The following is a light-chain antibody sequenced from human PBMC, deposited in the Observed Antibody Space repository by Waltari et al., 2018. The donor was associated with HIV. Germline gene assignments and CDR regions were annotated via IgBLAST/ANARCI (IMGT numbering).Light chain of an antibody. CDR2: DVT. CDR3: CSYAGSFWV. Sequence: QCALTQPRPLSAAPGQSVPTPSTRPTRAVGGYHYVSCYQQHPGHAPKLMIYDVTKRPSGVPDRCSGSKSGNTASLTISGLQAEDEADYYCCSYAGSFWVFGGGTKLTVL. J-gene: IGLJ3*02. CDR1: TRAVGGYHY. V-gene: IGLV2-11*01.